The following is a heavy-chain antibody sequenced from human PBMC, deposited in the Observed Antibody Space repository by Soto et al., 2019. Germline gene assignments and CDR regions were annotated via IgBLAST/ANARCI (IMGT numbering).Heavy chain of an antibody. Sequence: EVQLLESGGGLVQPGGSLRLSCAASGFTFSSYAMRWVRQAPVKGLEWVSAISGSGGSTYYAASVKGRFTISRANSKNALYLQMNSLRAEDTAVYYCARRGSGSYYDYWGQGTLVTVSS. D-gene: IGHD1-26*01. CDR1: GFTFSSYA. J-gene: IGHJ4*02. CDR3: ARRGSGSYYDY. V-gene: IGHV3-23*01. CDR2: ISGSGGST.